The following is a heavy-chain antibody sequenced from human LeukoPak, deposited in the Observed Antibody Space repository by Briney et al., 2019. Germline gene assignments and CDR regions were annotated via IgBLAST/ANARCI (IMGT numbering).Heavy chain of an antibody. CDR2: IYYSGST. Sequence: SETLSLTCTVSGGSISSYYWSWIRQPPGGGLEWIGYIYYSGSTNYNPSLKSRVTISVDTSKNQFSLKLSSVAAADTAVYYCASTHYDSSGFDYWGQGTLVTVSS. CDR3: ASTHYDSSGFDY. D-gene: IGHD3-22*01. J-gene: IGHJ4*02. V-gene: IGHV4-59*01. CDR1: GGSISSYY.